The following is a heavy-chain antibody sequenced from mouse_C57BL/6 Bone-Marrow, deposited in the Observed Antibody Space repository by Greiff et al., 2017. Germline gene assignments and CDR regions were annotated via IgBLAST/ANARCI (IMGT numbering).Heavy chain of an antibody. V-gene: IGHV8-8*01. CDR1: GFSLSTFGMG. CDR2: IWWDDDK. D-gene: IGHD2-1*01. CDR3: ARLYYGNFVAY. J-gene: IGHJ2*01. Sequence: QVQLQQSGPGLLQPSQTLSLTCSFSGFSLSTFGMGVGWIRQPSGKGLEWLAHIWWDDDKYYNPALKSRLTLAQDPSKNQVFLRLANVDTADSATYCCARLYYGNFVAYWGQGTTLTVSA.